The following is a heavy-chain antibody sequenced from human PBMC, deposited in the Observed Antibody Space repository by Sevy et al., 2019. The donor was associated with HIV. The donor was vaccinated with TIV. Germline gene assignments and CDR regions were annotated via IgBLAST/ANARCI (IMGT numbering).Heavy chain of an antibody. CDR1: GYSFTSYW. Sequence: GESLKISCKGSGYSFTSYWIGWVCQMPGKGLEWMGIIYPGDSDTRYSPSFQGQVTISADKSISTAYLQWSSLKASDTAMYYCARTNYYDSSGYYSDLGYYYYYGMDVWGQGTTVTVSS. CDR2: IYPGDSDT. CDR3: ARTNYYDSSGYYSDLGYYYYYGMDV. J-gene: IGHJ6*02. D-gene: IGHD3-22*01. V-gene: IGHV5-51*01.